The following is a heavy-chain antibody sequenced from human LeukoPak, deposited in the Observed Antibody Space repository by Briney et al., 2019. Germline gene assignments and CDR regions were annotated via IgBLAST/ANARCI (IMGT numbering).Heavy chain of an antibody. CDR3: ARGGIAARQEY. Sequence: SETLSLTCAVSGGSFSGYYWSWIRQPPGKGLEWIGEINHSGSTNYNPSLKSRVTISVDTSKNQFSLKLSSVTAADTAVYYCARGGIAARQEYWGQGTLVTVSS. D-gene: IGHD6-6*01. V-gene: IGHV4-34*01. CDR1: GGSFSGYY. CDR2: INHSGST. J-gene: IGHJ4*02.